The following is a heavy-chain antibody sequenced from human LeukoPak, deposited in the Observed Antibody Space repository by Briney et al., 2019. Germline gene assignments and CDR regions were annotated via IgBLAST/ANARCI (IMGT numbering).Heavy chain of an antibody. J-gene: IGHJ6*03. Sequence: GGSLRLSCTASGFTFGDYAMSWVRQAPGKGLEWVSAISGSGGSTYYADSVKGRFTISRDNSKNTLYLQMNSLRAEDTAVYYCAKSMSCSGGSCYSDYYYYYMDVWGKGTTVTISS. CDR3: AKSMSCSGGSCYSDYYYYYMDV. V-gene: IGHV3-23*01. CDR1: GFTFGDYA. D-gene: IGHD2-15*01. CDR2: ISGSGGST.